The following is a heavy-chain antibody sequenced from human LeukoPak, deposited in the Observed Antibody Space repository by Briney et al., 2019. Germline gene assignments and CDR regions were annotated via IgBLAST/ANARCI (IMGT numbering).Heavy chain of an antibody. V-gene: IGHV3-7*03. CDR1: GFTFSTYW. CDR2: IKQDGSEK. CDR3: ARDSVGGSDY. J-gene: IGHJ4*02. Sequence: GGSLRLSCAASGFTFSTYWMSWVRQAPGKGLEWVANIKQDGSEKYYADSVKGRFTISRDNSKNTLYLQMNSLRAEDTAVYYCARDSVGGSDYWGQGTLVTVSS. D-gene: IGHD3-10*01.